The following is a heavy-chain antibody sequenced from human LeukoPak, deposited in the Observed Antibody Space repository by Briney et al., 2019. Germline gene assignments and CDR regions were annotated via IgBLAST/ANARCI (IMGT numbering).Heavy chain of an antibody. D-gene: IGHD1-26*01. Sequence: PSETLSLTCTVSGGSISSYYWSWIRQPPGKGLEWIGRIFSSGSTNYNPSLKSRVSMSVDTSKDQFSLKLSSVTAADTAVYYCAGGVTRTSGSYLYGWFDPWGQGTLVTVSS. V-gene: IGHV4-4*07. J-gene: IGHJ5*02. CDR3: AGGVTRTSGSYLYGWFDP. CDR2: IFSSGST. CDR1: GGSISSYY.